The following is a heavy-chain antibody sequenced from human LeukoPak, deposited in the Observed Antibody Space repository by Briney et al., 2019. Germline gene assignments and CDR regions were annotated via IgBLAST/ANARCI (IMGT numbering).Heavy chain of an antibody. CDR1: GYSISSGYY. J-gene: IGHJ3*02. CDR2: IYHSGST. CDR3: ASALTTKVNAFDI. D-gene: IGHD4-11*01. Sequence: SETLSLACTVSGYSISSGYYWGWIRQPPGKGLEWIGSIYHSGSTYYNPSLKSRVTISVDTSKNQFSLKLSSVTAADTAVYYCASALTTKVNAFDIWGQGTMVTVSS. V-gene: IGHV4-38-2*02.